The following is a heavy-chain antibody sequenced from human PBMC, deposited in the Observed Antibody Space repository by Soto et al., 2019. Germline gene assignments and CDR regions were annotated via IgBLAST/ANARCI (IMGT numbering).Heavy chain of an antibody. V-gene: IGHV3-23*01. Sequence: GGSLRLSCAASGFTFSSYAMSWVRQAPGKGLEWVSAISGSGGSTYYADSVKGRFTISRDNSKNTLYLQMNSLRAEDTAVDYCAKDLGSRLLSLDYWGQGTLVTVSS. CDR2: ISGSGGST. CDR3: AKDLGSRLLSLDY. CDR1: GFTFSSYA. J-gene: IGHJ4*02.